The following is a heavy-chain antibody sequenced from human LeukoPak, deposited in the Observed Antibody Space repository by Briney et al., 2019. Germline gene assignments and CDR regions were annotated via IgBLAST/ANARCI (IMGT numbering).Heavy chain of an antibody. CDR2: IYHSGST. D-gene: IGHD3-3*01. J-gene: IGHJ4*02. V-gene: IGHV4-38-2*02. CDR3: ARPTIFGVVADY. Sequence: PSETLSLTCTVSGYSISSGYYWGWIRQPPGKGLEWIGSIYHSGSTYYNPSLKSRVTISVDTSENQFSLKLSSVTAADTAVYYCARPTIFGVVADYWGQGTLATVSS. CDR1: GYSISSGYY.